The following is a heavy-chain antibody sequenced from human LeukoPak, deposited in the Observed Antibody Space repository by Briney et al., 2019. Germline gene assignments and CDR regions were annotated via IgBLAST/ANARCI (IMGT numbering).Heavy chain of an antibody. D-gene: IGHD6-13*01. Sequence: NPSETLSLTCTVSGVSISSYYWSWIRQPPGKGLEWIGYIYYSGSTNYNPSLKSRVTISLDTSKNQFSLKLSSVTAADTAVYYCARGSSWYWVDYWGQGTLVTVSS. V-gene: IGHV4-59*01. CDR2: IYYSGST. CDR1: GVSISSYY. CDR3: ARGSSWYWVDY. J-gene: IGHJ4*02.